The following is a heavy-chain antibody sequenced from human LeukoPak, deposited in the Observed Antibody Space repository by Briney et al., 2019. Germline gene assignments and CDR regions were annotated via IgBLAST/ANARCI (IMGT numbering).Heavy chain of an antibody. Sequence: SETLSFTCAVSGGSISSGGYSWSWIRQPPGKGLEWIGYIYYSGSTYYNPSLKSRVTISVDTSKNQFSLKLSSVTAADTAVYFCARQFLVGSTFHAFDLWGQGTRVTVS. V-gene: IGHV4-30-4*07. J-gene: IGHJ3*01. CDR3: ARQFLVGSTFHAFDL. CDR1: GGSISSGGYS. D-gene: IGHD1-26*01. CDR2: IYYSGST.